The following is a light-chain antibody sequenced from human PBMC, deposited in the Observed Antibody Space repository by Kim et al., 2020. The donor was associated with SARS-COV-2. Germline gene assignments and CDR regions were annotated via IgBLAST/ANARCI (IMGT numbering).Light chain of an antibody. V-gene: IGKV3-20*01. Sequence: IVLTQSPGTLSLSPGERATLSCRASQSVSSDYLAWYQQQPGQAPRLLIYGASSRATGVPDRFSGSGSETDFTLTISTLQPEDFGTYYCQQGYSTFGQGTKLEI. CDR1: QSVSSDY. CDR2: GAS. J-gene: IGKJ2*01. CDR3: QQGYST.